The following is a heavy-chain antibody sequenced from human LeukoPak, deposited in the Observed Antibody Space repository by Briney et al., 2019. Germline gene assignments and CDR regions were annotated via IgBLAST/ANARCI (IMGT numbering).Heavy chain of an antibody. J-gene: IGHJ4*02. D-gene: IGHD1-26*01. CDR3: AKTKSGSYEDYFDY. V-gene: IGHV1-69*06. Sequence: SVKVSCKASGGTFSSYAISWVRQAPGQGLEWMGGIIPIFGTANYAQKFQGRVTITADKSTSTAYMELSSLRSEDTVVYYCAKTKSGSYEDYFDYRGQGTLVTVSS. CDR1: GGTFSSYA. CDR2: IIPIFGTA.